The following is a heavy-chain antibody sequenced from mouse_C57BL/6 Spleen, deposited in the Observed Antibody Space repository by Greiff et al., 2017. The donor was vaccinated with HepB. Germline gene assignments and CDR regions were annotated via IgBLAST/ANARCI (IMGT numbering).Heavy chain of an antibody. V-gene: IGHV1-85*01. D-gene: IGHD1-1*01. Sequence: QVHVKQSGPELVKPGASVKLSCKASGYTFTSYDINWVKQRPGQGLEWIGWIFPRDGSTKYNEKFKGKATLTGDTSSSTAYMELSSLTSEDSAVYFSEKRDYYGSSYGCFDYWGQGTTLTVSS. CDR3: EKRDYYGSSYGCFDY. CDR2: IFPRDGST. CDR1: GYTFTSYD. J-gene: IGHJ2*01.